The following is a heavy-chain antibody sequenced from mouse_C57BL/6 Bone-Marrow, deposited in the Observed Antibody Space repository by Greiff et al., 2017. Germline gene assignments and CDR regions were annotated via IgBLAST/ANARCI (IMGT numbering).Heavy chain of an antibody. CDR3: ARDGGYRYYFDY. Sequence: EVKLVESGGGLVKPGGSLKLSCAASGFTFSSYAMSWVRQTPEKRLEWVATISDGGSYTYYPDNVKGRFTISRDNAKNNLYLQMSHLKSEDTAMYYCARDGGYRYYFDYWGQGTTLTVSS. V-gene: IGHV5-4*01. CDR1: GFTFSSYA. D-gene: IGHD1-1*02. CDR2: ISDGGSYT. J-gene: IGHJ2*01.